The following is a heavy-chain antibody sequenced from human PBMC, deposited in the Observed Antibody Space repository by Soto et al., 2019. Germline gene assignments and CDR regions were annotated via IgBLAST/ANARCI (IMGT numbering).Heavy chain of an antibody. D-gene: IGHD6-13*01. V-gene: IGHV3-30*18. CDR3: AKDWGSSCWFTWFDS. J-gene: IGHJ5*01. CDR2: ISHDGFSQ. CDR1: GFTLSNTG. Sequence: QVQLVESGGGVVQPGTSLRLSCVVSGFTLSNTGVHWVRQAPGNGLEWVAMISHDGFSQHYVDSVKGRFTISRDNSKNTLYLQMDSPRPEDTSVYYCAKDWGSSCWFTWFDSWGQGTLVIVYS.